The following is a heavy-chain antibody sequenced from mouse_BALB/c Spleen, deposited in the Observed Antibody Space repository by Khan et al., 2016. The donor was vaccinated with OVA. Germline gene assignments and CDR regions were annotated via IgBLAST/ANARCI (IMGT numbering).Heavy chain of an antibody. J-gene: IGHJ3*01. D-gene: IGHD2-2*01. V-gene: IGHV1-39*01. CDR1: GFSFTDYM. Sequence: EVELVESGPELVKPGASVKISCKTSGFSFTDYMMLWVKQSPGKSLEWIGSINTYYGSTTYNLKFKDKATLTVDKSSKTAYMQLNSLTSEYSSVYYCARTGWLQGIFGYWGQGTLVTVSA. CDR2: INTYYGST. CDR3: ARTGWLQGIFGY.